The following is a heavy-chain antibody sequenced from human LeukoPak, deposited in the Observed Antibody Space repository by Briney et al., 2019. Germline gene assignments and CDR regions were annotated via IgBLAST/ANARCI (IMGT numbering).Heavy chain of an antibody. J-gene: IGHJ6*02. CDR2: IYRSGST. CDR3: ARDLNYYDSSGYPVPYGMDV. Sequence: SETLSLTCTVSGGSINSYYWSWIRQPPGKGLEWIGSIYRSGSTYYNPSLKSRVTISVDTSKNQFSLKLSSVTAADTAVYYCARDLNYYDSSGYPVPYGMDVWGQGTTVTVSS. V-gene: IGHV4-38-2*02. CDR1: GGSINSYY. D-gene: IGHD3-22*01.